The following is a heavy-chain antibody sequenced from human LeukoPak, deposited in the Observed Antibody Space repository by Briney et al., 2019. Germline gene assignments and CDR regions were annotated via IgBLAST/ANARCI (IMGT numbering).Heavy chain of an antibody. Sequence: SETLSLTCTVSGDSISSDDYYWSWIRQPPGKGLEWIGRFSASGNSNYNPSLKSRLTISVDTSKNQFSLKLSSVTAADTAVYYCARRKSTRSFDYWGQGTLVTVSS. CDR2: FSASGNS. CDR3: ARRKSTRSFDY. V-gene: IGHV4-61*02. CDR1: GDSISSDDYY. J-gene: IGHJ4*02.